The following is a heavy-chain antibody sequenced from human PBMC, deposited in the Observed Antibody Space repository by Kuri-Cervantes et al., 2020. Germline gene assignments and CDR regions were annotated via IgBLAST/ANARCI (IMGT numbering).Heavy chain of an antibody. J-gene: IGHJ6*03. CDR1: GGSFSGYY. CDR2: INHSGST. CDR3: ARVEGYYYYYMDV. Sequence: SQTLSHTCAVYGGSFSGYYWSWIRQPPGKGLEWIGEINHSGSTNYNPSLKSRVTISVDTSKNQFSLKLTSVTAADTAMYYCARVEGYYYYYMDVWGKGTTVTVSS. D-gene: IGHD3-3*01. V-gene: IGHV4-34*01.